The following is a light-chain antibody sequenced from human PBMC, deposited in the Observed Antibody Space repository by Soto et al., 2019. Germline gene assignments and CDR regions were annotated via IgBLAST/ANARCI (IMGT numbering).Light chain of an antibody. CDR1: QSLLHSNGHKY. CDR2: LGS. J-gene: IGKJ2*02. CDR3: MQALHTPRT. Sequence: LMTQSPLSLPVTPGEPASISCRSSQSLLHSNGHKYLDWYLQKPGQSPQLLIYLGSNRASGVPDRFSGSGSGTDFTLKISRVEADDVGIYYCMQALHTPRTFGQGTKLEIK. V-gene: IGKV2-28*01.